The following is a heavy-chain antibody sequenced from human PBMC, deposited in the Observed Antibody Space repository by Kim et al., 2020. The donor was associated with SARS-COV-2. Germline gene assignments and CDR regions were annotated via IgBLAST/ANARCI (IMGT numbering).Heavy chain of an antibody. CDR1: GGSISSGGYY. CDR2: IYYSGST. J-gene: IGHJ4*02. Sequence: SETLSLTCTVSGGSISSGGYYWSWIRQHPGKGLEWIGYIYYSGSTYYNPSLKSRVTISVDTSKNQFSLKLSSVTAADTAVYYCARAVYDFWSGSQLGRFDYWGQGTLVTVSS. D-gene: IGHD3-3*01. V-gene: IGHV4-31*03. CDR3: ARAVYDFWSGSQLGRFDY.